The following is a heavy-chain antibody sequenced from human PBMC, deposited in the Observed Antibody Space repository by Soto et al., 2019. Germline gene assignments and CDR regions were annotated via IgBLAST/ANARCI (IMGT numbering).Heavy chain of an antibody. CDR3: TKDLRPDGLWHFDY. CDR1: GFTFSTYT. V-gene: IGHV3-23*01. Sequence: EVQLLESGGTLVQPGGSLRLSCAASGFTFSTYTMNWVRQAPGKGLEWVSGSYGSGDDTFYAVSVRGRFSISRDNSRNTLYLQMNILRAEDASFSHCTKDLRPDGLWHFDYWGQGTLVTVSS. J-gene: IGHJ4*02. D-gene: IGHD6-6*01. CDR2: SYGSGDDT.